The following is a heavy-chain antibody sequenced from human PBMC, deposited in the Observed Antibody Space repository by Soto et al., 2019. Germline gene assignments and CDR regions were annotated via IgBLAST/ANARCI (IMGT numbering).Heavy chain of an antibody. J-gene: IGHJ4*02. CDR1: GYTLTELS. Sequence: QVQLVQSGAEVKKPGASVKVSCKVSGYTLTELSMHWVRQAPGKGLEWLGGFDPEDGETIYAQKFQGRVTMTEDTSTDTAYMELSSLRSEDTAVYYWATANGFSYYDSSGYYVYWGQGTLVTVSS. V-gene: IGHV1-24*01. CDR3: ATANGFSYYDSSGYYVY. D-gene: IGHD3-22*01. CDR2: FDPEDGET.